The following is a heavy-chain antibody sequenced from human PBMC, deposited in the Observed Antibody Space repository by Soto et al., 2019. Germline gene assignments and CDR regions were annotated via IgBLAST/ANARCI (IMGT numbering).Heavy chain of an antibody. Sequence: QVQMVQSGAEVKKPGASVKVSCKASNYSFSSFGISWMRQAPGQGLEWMAWINPSNDNTNYAQGLQGRVTLTADTSTSTAYMELRSLRSDDTAVYFCARDPFYSGSNLQVGYFDSWGQGTLVTVSS. CDR1: NYSFSSFG. CDR2: INPSNDNT. D-gene: IGHD1-26*01. J-gene: IGHJ4*02. V-gene: IGHV1-18*01. CDR3: ARDPFYSGSNLQVGYFDS.